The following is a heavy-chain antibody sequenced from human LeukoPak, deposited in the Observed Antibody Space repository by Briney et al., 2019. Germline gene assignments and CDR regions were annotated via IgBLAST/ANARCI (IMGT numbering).Heavy chain of an antibody. J-gene: IGHJ4*02. CDR2: ISSSSSYI. CDR3: ARDSIQQQLVLEDRGYPYYFEH. Sequence: NPGGSLRLSCAASGFTFSSYSMNWVRQAPGKGLEWVSSISSSSSYIYYADSVKGRFSISRDNAKNSLYLQMNSLRAEDTAVYYCARDSIQQQLVLEDRGYPYYFEHWGQGTLVTVSS. D-gene: IGHD6-13*01. V-gene: IGHV3-21*01. CDR1: GFTFSSYS.